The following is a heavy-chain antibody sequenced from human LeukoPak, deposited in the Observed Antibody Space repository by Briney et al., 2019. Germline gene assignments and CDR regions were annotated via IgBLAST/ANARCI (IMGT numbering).Heavy chain of an antibody. V-gene: IGHV3-48*04. CDR1: GFTSSSYS. Sequence: PGGSLRLSCSASGFTSSSYSMNWVRQAPGKGLEWVSYISSRSSTIYYADSVKGRLTISRDNAKNSLYLQMNSLRAEDTAVYYCAKYFSSWSFDYWGQGTLVTVSS. J-gene: IGHJ4*02. CDR2: ISSRSSTI. D-gene: IGHD6-13*01. CDR3: AKYFSSWSFDY.